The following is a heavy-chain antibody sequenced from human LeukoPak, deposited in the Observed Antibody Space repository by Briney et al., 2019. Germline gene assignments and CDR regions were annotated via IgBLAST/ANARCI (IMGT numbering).Heavy chain of an antibody. CDR1: GFTFSSYA. J-gene: IGHJ5*02. V-gene: IGHV3-23*01. CDR3: AKDMSVDFWSGYYTNWFDP. D-gene: IGHD3-3*01. Sequence: GGSLRLSCAASGFTFSSYAMSWVRQAPGKGLEWVSAISGSGGSTYYADSVKGRFTISRDNSKNTLYLQMSSLRAGDTAVYYCAKDMSVDFWSGYYTNWFDPWGQGTLVTVSS. CDR2: ISGSGGST.